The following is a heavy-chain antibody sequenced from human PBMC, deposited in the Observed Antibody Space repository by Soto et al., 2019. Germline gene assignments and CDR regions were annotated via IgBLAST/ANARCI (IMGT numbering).Heavy chain of an antibody. CDR2: MNPKSGYT. D-gene: IGHD1-26*01. Sequence: QVQLVQSGAEVKKPGTSVRISCKTSGYTFSNYDINWVRQAAGHGLEWMGWMNPKSGYTGSARNFQGRVTMTRDTSMTPAYMELSSLRSEDTAMYYCARVMGSVDFWGQGTLVTVSS. V-gene: IGHV1-8*01. CDR1: GYTFSNYD. J-gene: IGHJ4*02. CDR3: ARVMGSVDF.